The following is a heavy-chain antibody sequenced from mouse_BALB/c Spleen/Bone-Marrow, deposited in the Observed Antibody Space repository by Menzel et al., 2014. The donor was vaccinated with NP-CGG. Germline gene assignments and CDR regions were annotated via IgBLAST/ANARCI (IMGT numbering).Heavy chain of an antibody. CDR2: SRNKAKYYTT. Sequence: EVQVVESGGGLVQPGDSLRLSCATSGFTFSDFYMEWVRQPPGKRLEWIAASRNKAKYYTTEYSASVKGRFIVSRDTSQSVLYLQMIALRAGDTAIYYCARDVGYGNYFVYWGQGTLVTVSA. CDR3: ARDVGYGNYFVY. D-gene: IGHD2-10*02. V-gene: IGHV7-1*02. CDR1: GFTFSDFY. J-gene: IGHJ3*01.